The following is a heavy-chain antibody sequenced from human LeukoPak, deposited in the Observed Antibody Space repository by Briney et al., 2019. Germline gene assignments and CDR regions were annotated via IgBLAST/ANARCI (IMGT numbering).Heavy chain of an antibody. CDR2: IIPIFGTA. D-gene: IGHD3-22*01. Sequence: ASVKVSCKASGGTFSSYAISWVRQAPGQGLEWMGGIIPIFGTANYAQKFQGRVTLTADESTSTAYMELSSLRSEDTAVYYCALHTYYDSSGYYRYYYYGMDVWGQGTTVTVSS. CDR1: GGTFSSYA. V-gene: IGHV1-69*13. CDR3: ALHTYYDSSGYYRYYYYGMDV. J-gene: IGHJ6*02.